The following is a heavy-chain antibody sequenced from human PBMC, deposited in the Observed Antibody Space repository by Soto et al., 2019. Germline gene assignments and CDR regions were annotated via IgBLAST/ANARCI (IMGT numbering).Heavy chain of an antibody. CDR2: FDPEDGET. D-gene: IGHD3-22*01. CDR1: GYTLTELS. J-gene: IGHJ4*02. Sequence: GASVKVSCKVSGYTLTELSMHWVRQAPGKGLEWMGGFDPEDGETIYAQKFQGRVTMTEDTSTDTAYMELSSLRSEDTAVYYCATDLNYYDSSGYIGYWGQGTLVTVSS. CDR3: ATDLNYYDSSGYIGY. V-gene: IGHV1-24*01.